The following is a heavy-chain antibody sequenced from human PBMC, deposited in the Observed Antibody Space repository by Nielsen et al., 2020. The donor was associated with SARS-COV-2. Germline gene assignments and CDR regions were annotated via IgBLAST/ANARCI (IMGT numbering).Heavy chain of an antibody. CDR1: GFALSAYG. V-gene: IGHV3-48*02. CDR2: IRMSDGAT. Sequence: GGSLRLSCTASGFALSAYGMDWVRQVPGRGLEWLAHIRMSDGATQYADSVRGRFTISRDNAKNSLYLQMNSLRDEDTAVYFCAKELKVCCHYMDVWGKGTTVTVSS. D-gene: IGHD4/OR15-4a*01. CDR3: AKELKVCCHYMDV. J-gene: IGHJ6*03.